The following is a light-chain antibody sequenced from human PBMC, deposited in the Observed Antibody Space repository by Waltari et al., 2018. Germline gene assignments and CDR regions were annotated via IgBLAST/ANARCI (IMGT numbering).Light chain of an antibody. CDR2: DAS. CDR1: QDIGNF. Sequence: DIQITQSPSSLSSSAGDRVTNTCQASQDIGNFLNWYQQKPGRAPNLLIYDASNLETGVPSRFSGSGSGTHFTFTITSLQSEDIATYYCQQYDNFPFTFGQGTKVEIK. J-gene: IGKJ2*01. V-gene: IGKV1-33*01. CDR3: QQYDNFPFT.